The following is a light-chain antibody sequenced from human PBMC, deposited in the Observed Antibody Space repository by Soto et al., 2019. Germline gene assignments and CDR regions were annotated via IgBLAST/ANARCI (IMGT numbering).Light chain of an antibody. V-gene: IGLV4-69*01. Sequence: QAVVTQSPSASASLGASVKLTCTLSSGHSSYAIAWHQQQPEKGPRYLMKLNSDGSHSKGDGIPDRFSGSSSGAERYLTISSLQSEDEADYYCQTWGTAFNVVFGGGTKLTVL. CDR1: SGHSSYA. J-gene: IGLJ2*01. CDR3: QTWGTAFNVV. CDR2: LNSDGSH.